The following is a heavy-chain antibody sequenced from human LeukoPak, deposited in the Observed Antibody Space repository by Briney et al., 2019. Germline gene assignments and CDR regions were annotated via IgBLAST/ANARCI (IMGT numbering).Heavy chain of an antibody. CDR1: GFTFSSYA. CDR2: ISYDGSNK. D-gene: IGHD6-13*01. J-gene: IGHJ4*02. V-gene: IGHV3-30-3*01. CDR3: ARGREAAAGLS. Sequence: GGSLRLSCAASGFTFSSYAMYWVRQAPGKGLEWVAVISYDGSNKYYADSVKGRFTISRDNSKNTLYLQMNSLRAEDTAVYYCARGREAAAGLSWGQGTLVTVSS.